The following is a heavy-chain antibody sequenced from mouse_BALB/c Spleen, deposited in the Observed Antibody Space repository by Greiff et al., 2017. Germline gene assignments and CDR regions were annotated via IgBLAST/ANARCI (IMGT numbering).Heavy chain of an antibody. J-gene: IGHJ3*01. V-gene: IGHV7-3*02. CDR1: GFTFTDYY. Sequence: EVKLEESGGGLVQPGGSLRLSCATSGFTFTDYYMSWVRQPPGKALEWLGFIRNKANGYTTEYSASVKGRFTISRDNSQSILYLQMNTLRAEDSATYYCARDWAYWGQGTLVTVSA. CDR3: ARDWAY. CDR2: IRNKANGYTT.